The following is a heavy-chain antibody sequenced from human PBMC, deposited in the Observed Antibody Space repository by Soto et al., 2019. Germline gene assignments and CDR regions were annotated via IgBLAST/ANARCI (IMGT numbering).Heavy chain of an antibody. CDR1: VYTFTSYA. V-gene: IGHV1-3*01. J-gene: IGHJ3*02. CDR3: ARGRITMVRGPGTFDI. D-gene: IGHD3-10*01. Sequence: XSVKVSCKASVYTFTSYAMHWVRQAPGQSLEWMGWINAGNGNTKYSQKFQGGVTITRDTSASTAYMELSSLRSEDTAVYYCARGRITMVRGPGTFDIWGQGTMVTVS. CDR2: INAGNGNT.